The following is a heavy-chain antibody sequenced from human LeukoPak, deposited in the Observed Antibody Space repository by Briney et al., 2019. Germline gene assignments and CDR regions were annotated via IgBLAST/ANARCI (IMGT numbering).Heavy chain of an antibody. J-gene: IGHJ4*02. Sequence: PGGSLRLSCAASGFTFSDFWMHWVRQAPGKGLEWVSAISGSGGSTYYADSVKGRFTISRDNSKNTLYLQMNSLRAEDTAVYYCAKDKIVVVLGYFDYWGQGTLVTVSS. CDR2: ISGSGGST. V-gene: IGHV3-23*01. CDR1: GFTFSDFW. D-gene: IGHD2-2*01. CDR3: AKDKIVVVLGYFDY.